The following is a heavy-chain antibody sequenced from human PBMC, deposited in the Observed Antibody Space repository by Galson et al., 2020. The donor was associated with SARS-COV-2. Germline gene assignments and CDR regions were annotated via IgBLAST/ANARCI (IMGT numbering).Heavy chain of an antibody. CDR1: GGSLSGNY. CDR2: INLSGST. CDR3: AKSHETGYMDV. V-gene: IGHV4-34*01. Sequence: SETLSLTCAVYGGSLSGNYWSWIRQPPGKGLEWIGDINLSGSTTYDPFLKSRVTISVDTSKNQFSLKLISVTAADTAVYFCAKSHETGYMDVWGKGTKVTVSS. J-gene: IGHJ6*03.